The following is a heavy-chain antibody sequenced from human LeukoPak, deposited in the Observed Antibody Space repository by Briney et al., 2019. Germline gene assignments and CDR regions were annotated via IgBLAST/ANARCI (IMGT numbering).Heavy chain of an antibody. D-gene: IGHD3-10*01. Sequence: GGSLRLSCAASGFTFSDYYMSWIRQAPGKGLEWVSSVKGRFTISRDNAKNSLYLQMSSLRAEDTAVYYCARGEYYYGPGSPYFDYWGQGTLVTVSS. CDR1: GFTFSDYY. V-gene: IGHV3-11*01. CDR3: ARGEYYYGPGSPYFDY. J-gene: IGHJ4*02.